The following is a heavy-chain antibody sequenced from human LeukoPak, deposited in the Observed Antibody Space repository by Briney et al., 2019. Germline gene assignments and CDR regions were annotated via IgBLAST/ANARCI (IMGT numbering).Heavy chain of an antibody. J-gene: IGHJ6*03. CDR1: GYIFTSYD. CDR2: MNPHSGNT. Sequence: ASVKVSCKASGYIFTSYDINWVRQATGQGLEWMGWMNPHSGNTDYAQKFQGRVAIFRNTSIGTAYMQLTSLTSDDTGVYYCARGPPSLWFGELSRTDYYYMDVWGKGTTVTVSS. D-gene: IGHD3-10*01. CDR3: ARGPPSLWFGELSRTDYYYMDV. V-gene: IGHV1-8*03.